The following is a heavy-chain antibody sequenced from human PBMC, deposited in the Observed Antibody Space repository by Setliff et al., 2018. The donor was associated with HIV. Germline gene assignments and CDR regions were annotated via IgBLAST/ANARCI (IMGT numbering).Heavy chain of an antibody. Sequence: PGGSLRLSCAASGFTFSNAWMSWVRQAPGKGLEWVGRIKSKTDGGTTDYAAPVKGRFTISRDDSKNTLYLQMNSLKIEDTSIYFCARGHRTSDGLDMWGQGTLVTVSS. V-gene: IGHV3-15*01. CDR3: ARGHRTSDGLDM. J-gene: IGHJ3*02. CDR1: GFTFSNAW. CDR2: IKSKTDGGTT. D-gene: IGHD2-2*01.